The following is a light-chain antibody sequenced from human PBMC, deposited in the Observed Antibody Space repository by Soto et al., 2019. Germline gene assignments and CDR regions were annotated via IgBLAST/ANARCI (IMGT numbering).Light chain of an antibody. CDR3: QQRSNWPQNT. J-gene: IGKJ2*01. CDR2: DAS. CDR1: QSVSSY. V-gene: IGKV3-11*01. Sequence: EIVLTQSPATLSLSPGERATLSCRASQSVSSYLAWYQQKPGQAPRLLIYDASNRATGIPARFSGSGSGTDFALAISSLEPEDFAVYYCQQRSNWPQNTVGQGTKLEIK.